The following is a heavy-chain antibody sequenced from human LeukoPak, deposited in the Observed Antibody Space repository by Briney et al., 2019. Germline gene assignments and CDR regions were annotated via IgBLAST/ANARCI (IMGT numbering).Heavy chain of an antibody. CDR2: IWYDGSKK. CDR1: GFTFSSYG. V-gene: IGHV3-33*01. J-gene: IGHJ5*02. D-gene: IGHD2-21*01. Sequence: GGSLRLSCAAPGFTFSSYGMHWVRQAPGKGLEWVAVIWYDGSKKYYADSVKGRFTISRDISKNTLYLQMNSLRADDTTVYYCAREYYWNYFGAGSWGAASTWGQGTLVTVSS. CDR3: AREYYWNYFGAGSWGAAST.